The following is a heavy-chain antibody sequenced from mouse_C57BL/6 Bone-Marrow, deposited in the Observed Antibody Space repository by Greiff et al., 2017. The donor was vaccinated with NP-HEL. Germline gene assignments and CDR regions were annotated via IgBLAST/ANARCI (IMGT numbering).Heavy chain of an antibody. J-gene: IGHJ3*01. CDR2: ISSGGSYT. V-gene: IGHV5-6*01. D-gene: IGHD2-4*01. Sequence: EVKLQESGGDLVKPGGSLKLSCAASGFTFSSYGMSWVRQTPDKRLEWVATISSGGSYTYYPDSVNGRFTISRDNAKNTLYLQMSSLKSEDTAMYYCASPYDYDVAWFAYWGQGTLVTVSA. CDR1: GFTFSSYG. CDR3: ASPYDYDVAWFAY.